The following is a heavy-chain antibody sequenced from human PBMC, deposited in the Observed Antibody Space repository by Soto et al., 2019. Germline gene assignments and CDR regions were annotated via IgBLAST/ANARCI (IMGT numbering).Heavy chain of an antibody. CDR2: ISSNSETT. J-gene: IGHJ4*02. Sequence: EMQLVESGGGLVQPGRSLRLSCVGSGFIADDYAMHWVRQPPGKGLEWVSGISSNSETTNYADSVKGRLTISRDNAKNSLFLQMNSLRPEDTALYYCAKDMKWGGMTTIHYFDSWGQGTLVTVSS. D-gene: IGHD4-17*01. CDR1: GFIADDYA. V-gene: IGHV3-9*02. CDR3: AKDMKWGGMTTIHYFDS.